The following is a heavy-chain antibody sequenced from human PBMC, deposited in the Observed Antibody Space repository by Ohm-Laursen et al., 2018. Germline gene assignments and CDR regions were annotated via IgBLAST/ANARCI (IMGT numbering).Heavy chain of an antibody. CDR3: ASRYCTGGIYFPNTLDY. Sequence: SLRLSCTASGFTFTTHEMNWVRQAPGKGLEWLSYISSGGTTVYYADSVRGRFTTSRDSARNSLYLQMNSLRVEDTAVYYCASRYCTGGIYFPNTLDYWGQGALVTVSS. CDR2: ISSGGTTV. D-gene: IGHD2-8*02. J-gene: IGHJ4*02. V-gene: IGHV3-48*03. CDR1: GFTFTTHE.